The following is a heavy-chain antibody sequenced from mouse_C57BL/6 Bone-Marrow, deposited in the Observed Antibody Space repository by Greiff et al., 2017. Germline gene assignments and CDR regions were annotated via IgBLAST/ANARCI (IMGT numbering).Heavy chain of an antibody. J-gene: IGHJ2*01. V-gene: IGHV1-26*01. CDR3: ARDFCFDY. CDR1: GYTFTDYY. Sequence: VQLQQSGPELVKPGASVKLSCKASGYTFTDYYMNWVKQSHGKSLEWFGDIIPNNGGTNYNQKFKSKATLTVDKSSSAAYMELRRLTAEDSGEYYCARDFCFDYWGQGTTLTVSA. D-gene: IGHD3-3*01. CDR2: IIPNNGGT.